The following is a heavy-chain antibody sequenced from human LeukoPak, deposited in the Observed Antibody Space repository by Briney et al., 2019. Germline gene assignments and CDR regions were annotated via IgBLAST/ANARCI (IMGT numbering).Heavy chain of an antibody. CDR2: INHSGST. CDR1: GGSFSDYY. D-gene: IGHD3-10*01. CDR3: ASYGSGSYFDY. J-gene: IGHJ4*02. V-gene: IGHV4-34*01. Sequence: SETLSLTCAVYGGSFSDYYWSWIRQPPGKGLEWIGEINHSGSTNYNPSLKSRVTISVDTSKNQFSLKLSSVTAADTAVYYCASYGSGSYFDYWGQGTLVTVSS.